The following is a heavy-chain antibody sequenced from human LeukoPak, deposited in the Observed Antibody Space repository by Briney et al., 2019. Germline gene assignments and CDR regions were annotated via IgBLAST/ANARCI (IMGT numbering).Heavy chain of an antibody. V-gene: IGHV1-69*01. CDR3: ARGQANGDQVFDY. D-gene: IGHD4-17*01. CDR2: IIPIFGTA. CDR1: GTXXXYA. J-gene: IGHJ4*02. Sequence: GTXXXYAISWVRQAPGQGLEWMGGIIPIFGTANYAQKFQGRVTITADESTSTAYMEMSSLRSEDTAVYYCARGQANGDQVFDYWGQGTLVTVSS.